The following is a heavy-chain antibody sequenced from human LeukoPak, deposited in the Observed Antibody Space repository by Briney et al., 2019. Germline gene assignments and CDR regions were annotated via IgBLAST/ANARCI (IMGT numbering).Heavy chain of an antibody. Sequence: GGSLRLSCAASGFTFSSYGMHWVRQAPGKGLEWVAFIRYDGSNKYYADSVKGRFTISRDNSKNTLYLQMNSLRAEDTAVYYCAKCSSTSCYTGYAFDIWGQGTMVTVSS. CDR1: GFTFSSYG. CDR3: AKCSSTSCYTGYAFDI. J-gene: IGHJ3*02. V-gene: IGHV3-30*02. CDR2: IRYDGSNK. D-gene: IGHD2-2*02.